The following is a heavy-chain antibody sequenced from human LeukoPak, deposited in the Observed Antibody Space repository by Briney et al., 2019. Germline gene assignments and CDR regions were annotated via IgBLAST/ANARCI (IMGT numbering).Heavy chain of an antibody. J-gene: IGHJ3*02. Sequence: SETLSLTCTVSGGSISSYYWSWVRQPPGKGLEWIGEIYHSGSTNYNPSLKSRVTISVDKSKNQFSLKLSSVTAADTAVYYCARSDTMIVVDAFDIWGQGTMVTVSS. CDR3: ARSDTMIVVDAFDI. CDR1: GGSISSYY. D-gene: IGHD3-22*01. CDR2: IYHSGST. V-gene: IGHV4-59*12.